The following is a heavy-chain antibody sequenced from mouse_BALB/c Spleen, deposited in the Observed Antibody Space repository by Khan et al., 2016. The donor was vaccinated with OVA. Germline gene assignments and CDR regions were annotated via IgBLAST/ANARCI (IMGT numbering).Heavy chain of an antibody. J-gene: IGHJ2*01. CDR2: ISGDSHTI. Sequence: EVQLVESGGDLVQPGGSRKLSCVASGFTFSSYGMHWIRQAPEKGLEWVAYISGDSHTIYYADTVKGRFTISRDNPKNTLFLPMTSLRSEDMSMYYCTRSYFNGYYFDQWGQGTTLTVSS. D-gene: IGHD1-1*01. V-gene: IGHV5-17*02. CDR1: GFTFSSYG. CDR3: TRSYFNGYYFDQ.